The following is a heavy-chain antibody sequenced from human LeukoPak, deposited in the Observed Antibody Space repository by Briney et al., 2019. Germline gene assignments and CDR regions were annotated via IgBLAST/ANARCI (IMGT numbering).Heavy chain of an antibody. D-gene: IGHD1-26*01. V-gene: IGHV3-11*01. CDR1: GFTFSDYY. Sequence: GGSLRLSPAASGFTFSDYYMRWLRQAPPKGLQWVSYISSSGSTIYYADSVKGRFTISRDNAKNSLYLQMNSLRAEDTAVYYCASSRTGSYYSASDYWGQGTLVTVSS. CDR2: ISSSGSTI. CDR3: ASSRTGSYYSASDY. J-gene: IGHJ4*02.